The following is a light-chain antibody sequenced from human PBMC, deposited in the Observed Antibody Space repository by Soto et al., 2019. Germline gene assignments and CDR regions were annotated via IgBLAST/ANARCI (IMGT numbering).Light chain of an antibody. CDR3: CSYAAGRVDVV. CDR1: TSDVGSYNL. V-gene: IGLV2-23*02. Sequence: QSALTQPASVSGSPGQSIAISCTGTTSDVGSYNLISWYQQHPGKAPKLLISAVSKRPSGVSDRFSGSRSGNTASPTISGLQAEDEADYYCCSYAAGRVDVVFGGGTKLTVL. J-gene: IGLJ2*01. CDR2: AVS.